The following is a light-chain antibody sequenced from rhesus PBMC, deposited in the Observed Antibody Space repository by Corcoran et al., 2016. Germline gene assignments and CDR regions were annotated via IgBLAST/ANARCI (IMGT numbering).Light chain of an antibody. J-gene: IGKJ2*01. V-gene: IGKV1-22*01. Sequence: DIQMTQSPSSLSASVGDTVTITFRASQGISSWLAWYQQKPGKAPKLLIYKASRLQSGVPSRFSGSGSGTAFTLTLSSLQSKAFATYYCHQDSSKPFSFGQGTKVDIK. CDR2: KAS. CDR3: HQDSSKPFS. CDR1: QGISSW.